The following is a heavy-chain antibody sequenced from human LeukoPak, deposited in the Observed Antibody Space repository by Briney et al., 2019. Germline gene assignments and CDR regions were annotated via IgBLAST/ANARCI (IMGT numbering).Heavy chain of an antibody. D-gene: IGHD3-22*01. J-gene: IGHJ3*02. CDR2: IIPIFGAT. Sequence: SVKVSCKASGGTFTNYAISWVRQAPGQGLEWMGGIIPIFGATRFAQKFQGRVTITTDESTSTAYMELSSLRSEDTAVYYCARGRTYYDSSASNGAFDIWGQGTMVTVSS. CDR3: ARGRTYYDSSASNGAFDI. V-gene: IGHV1-69*05. CDR1: GGTFTNYA.